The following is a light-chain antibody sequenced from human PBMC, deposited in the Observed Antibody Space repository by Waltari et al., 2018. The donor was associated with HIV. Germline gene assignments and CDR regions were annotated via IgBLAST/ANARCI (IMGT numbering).Light chain of an antibody. J-gene: IGKJ2*01. CDR2: KAS. Sequence: DIQLTQPPYTLCAFVGDRVTITCRASQSISSWLAWYQQKPGKAPKLLIYKASTLESGVPSRFRGRRSQTEFALTVSSLQPDEFAAYHSHRYNDASRTVGQGTKLEIE. CDR1: QSISSW. V-gene: IGKV1-5*03. CDR3: HRYNDASRT.